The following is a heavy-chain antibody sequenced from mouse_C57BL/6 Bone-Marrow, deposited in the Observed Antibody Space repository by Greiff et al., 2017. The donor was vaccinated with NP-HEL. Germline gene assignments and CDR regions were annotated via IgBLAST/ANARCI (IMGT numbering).Heavy chain of an antibody. V-gene: IGHV14-4*01. J-gene: IGHJ4*01. Sequence: VQLKESGAELVRPGASVKLSCTASGFNIKDDYMHWVKQRPEQGLEWIGWIDPENGDTEYASKFQGKATITADTSSNTAYLQLSSLTSEDTAVYYCTPYHMDYWGQGTSVTVSS. CDR1: GFNIKDDY. D-gene: IGHD2-10*01. CDR2: IDPENGDT. CDR3: TPYHMDY.